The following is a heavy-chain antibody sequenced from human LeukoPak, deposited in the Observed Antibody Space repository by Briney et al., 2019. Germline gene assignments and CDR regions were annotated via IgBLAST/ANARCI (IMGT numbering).Heavy chain of an antibody. J-gene: IGHJ4*02. Sequence: GGSLRLSCAASGFTFSNAWMSWVRQAPGKGLEWVSHISSSGNIDYADSVRGRFTISRDNAKNSLYLHMNSLRAEDTAVYYCAGRFDFWGQGTLVTVSS. CDR3: AGRFDF. CDR2: ISSSGNI. V-gene: IGHV3-69-1*01. CDR1: GFTFSNAW.